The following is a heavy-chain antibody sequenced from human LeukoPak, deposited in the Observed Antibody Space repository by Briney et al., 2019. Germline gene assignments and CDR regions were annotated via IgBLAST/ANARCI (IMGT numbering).Heavy chain of an antibody. J-gene: IGHJ4*02. CDR2: ISSTGANT. CDR3: AKDYSNYVDY. D-gene: IGHD4-11*01. V-gene: IGHV3-23*01. Sequence: PGGSLRLSCAASGFTFSSYAMSWVRQAPGKGLEWVSGISSTGANTYYADSVKGRFTISRDNSKNTLHLQMDGLRAEDTAVYYCAKDYSNYVDYWGQGTLVTVSS. CDR1: GFTFSSYA.